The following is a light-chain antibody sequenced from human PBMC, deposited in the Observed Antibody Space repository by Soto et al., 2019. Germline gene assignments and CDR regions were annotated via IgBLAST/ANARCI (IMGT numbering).Light chain of an antibody. Sequence: DIQMTQSPSSLSASVGDRVTITCRASQSIRNYVNWYQQKPGKAPQFRIYVASTLQIGIPSRFSGSGSGTDFTLTISSLQPEALATSECQQSYHSPSSFGPGTKLVIK. CDR1: QSIRNY. CDR3: QQSYHSPSS. CDR2: VAS. J-gene: IGKJ2*01. V-gene: IGKV1-39*01.